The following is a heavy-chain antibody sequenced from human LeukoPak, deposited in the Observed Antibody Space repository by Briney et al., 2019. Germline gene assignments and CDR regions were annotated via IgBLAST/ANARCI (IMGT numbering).Heavy chain of an antibody. J-gene: IGHJ4*02. CDR1: GFTFSSYW. CDR3: IRVSQLYYFDS. CDR2: IKQDGSEK. D-gene: IGHD1-1*01. V-gene: IGHV3-7*03. Sequence: PGGSLRLSCAASGFTFSSYWMSWVRQAPGKGLEWVANIKQDGSEKYYVDSVKGRFTISRDNAKNSLYLQMNSLKTEDTAVYYCIRVSQLYYFDSWGQGTLVTVSS.